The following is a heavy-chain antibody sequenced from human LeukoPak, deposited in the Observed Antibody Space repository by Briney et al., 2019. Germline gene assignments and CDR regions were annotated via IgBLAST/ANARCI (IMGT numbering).Heavy chain of an antibody. CDR3: ARDFGSPSDFWSGYYTGTGALDY. Sequence: SETLSLTFTVSGYSISSGYYWGWIRQPPGKGLEWIGSIYHSGSTYYNPSLKSRVTISVDTSKNQFSLKLSSVTAADTAVYYCARDFGSPSDFWSGYYTGTGALDYWGQGTLVTVSS. D-gene: IGHD3-3*01. CDR2: IYHSGST. CDR1: GYSISSGYY. J-gene: IGHJ4*02. V-gene: IGHV4-38-2*02.